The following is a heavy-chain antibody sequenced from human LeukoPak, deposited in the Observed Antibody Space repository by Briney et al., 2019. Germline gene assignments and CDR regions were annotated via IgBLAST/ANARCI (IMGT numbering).Heavy chain of an antibody. CDR1: GYTFNRYG. V-gene: IGHV1-18*01. CDR2: ISAYNGNT. Sequence: ASVKVSCKASGYTFNRYGISWVRQAPGQGLEWMGWISAYNGNTKNAQNLQGRVTMTTDTSTTTAYMELRSLESDDTAVYYCARGHSTSWPEYFQHWGQGTLVTVSS. D-gene: IGHD6-13*01. CDR3: ARGHSTSWPEYFQH. J-gene: IGHJ1*01.